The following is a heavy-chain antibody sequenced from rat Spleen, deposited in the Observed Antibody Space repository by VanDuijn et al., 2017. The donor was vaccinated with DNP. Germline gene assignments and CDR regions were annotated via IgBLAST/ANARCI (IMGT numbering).Heavy chain of an antibody. V-gene: IGHV2S12*01. CDR2: ISSGGST. Sequence: QVQLKESGPGLVQPSQTLSLTCTVSGFSLTSYGVSWVRQPPGKGLEWIAAISSGGSTYYNSALKSRLSISRDTSKSQVFLKMNSLQTEDTAMYFCARLAVGAMDAWGQGTSVTVSS. CDR3: ARLAVGAMDA. D-gene: IGHD3-2*01. J-gene: IGHJ4*01. CDR1: GFSLTSYG.